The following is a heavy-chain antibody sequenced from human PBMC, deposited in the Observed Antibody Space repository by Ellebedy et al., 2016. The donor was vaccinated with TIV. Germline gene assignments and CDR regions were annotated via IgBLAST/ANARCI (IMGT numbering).Heavy chain of an antibody. Sequence: MPSETLSLTCAAYGWSFSGHYWSWIRQPPGKGLEWIGEINDSGSTNYNPSLKSRVTISLDMSTNQFSLKLSSVTAADTAVYYCARHVPATATSFDYWGQGTLVTVSS. V-gene: IGHV4-34*01. CDR2: INDSGST. D-gene: IGHD2-2*01. CDR3: ARHVPATATSFDY. J-gene: IGHJ4*02. CDR1: GWSFSGHY.